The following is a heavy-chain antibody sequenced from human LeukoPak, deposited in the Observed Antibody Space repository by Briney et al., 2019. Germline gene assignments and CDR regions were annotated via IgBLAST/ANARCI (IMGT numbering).Heavy chain of an antibody. CDR1: GGTISSYY. V-gene: IGHV4-59*01. D-gene: IGHD3-16*01. CDR2: IYDSGRN. CDR3: ARDLWGAPGYFDY. J-gene: IGHJ4*02. Sequence: SETLSFTGTVTGGTISSYYWSWNRQSPGKELVWLGNIYDSGRNNYNTFLRRRVTISGDTSTNQFSLKLTSVTAADTAEYCCARDLWGAPGYFDYWGQGTLVTVSS.